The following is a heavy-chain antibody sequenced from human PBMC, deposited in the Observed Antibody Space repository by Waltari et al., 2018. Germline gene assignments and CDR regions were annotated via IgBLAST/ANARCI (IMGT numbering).Heavy chain of an antibody. V-gene: IGHV1-2*02. Sequence: QVQLVQSGAEVKKPGASVKVSCKASGYTFTGYYMHWVRQAPGQGLEWMGWINPNSGGTNYAQKFQGRVTMTRETSISTAYMELSRLRSDDTAVYYCARVLPPRIAVAGMGYWGQGTLVTVSS. D-gene: IGHD6-19*01. CDR1: GYTFTGYY. CDR2: INPNSGGT. CDR3: ARVLPPRIAVAGMGY. J-gene: IGHJ4*02.